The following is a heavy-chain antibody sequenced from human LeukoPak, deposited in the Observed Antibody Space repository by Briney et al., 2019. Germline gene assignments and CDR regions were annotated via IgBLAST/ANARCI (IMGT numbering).Heavy chain of an antibody. CDR3: AGIGGVPIPGDFYY. V-gene: IGHV1-69*06. Sequence: SLKLSCKASGGTLSRYAISWVRQAPGQGPEWMGEIIPIFGTTNYAQKFKGRVTITADKSTSTAYMEMSSLRSEDTAVYYCAGIGGVPIPGDFYYWGQGTLVTVSS. J-gene: IGHJ4*02. CDR2: IIPIFGTT. CDR1: GGTLSRYA. D-gene: IGHD2-21*01.